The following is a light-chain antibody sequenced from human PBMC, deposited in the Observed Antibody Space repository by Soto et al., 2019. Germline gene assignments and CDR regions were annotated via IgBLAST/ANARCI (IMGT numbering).Light chain of an antibody. CDR2: EVN. V-gene: IGLV2-8*01. J-gene: IGLJ3*02. CDR1: SSDVGGYNS. Sequence: QSVLTQPPSASGSPGQSVTISCTGTSSDVGGYNSVSWYQQHPGKAPRLMLYEVNKRPSGVPDRFSGSKSGNTASLTVSGLQAEDEAHYYCNSHGGSNNFWVFGGGTKVTVL. CDR3: NSHGGSNNFWV.